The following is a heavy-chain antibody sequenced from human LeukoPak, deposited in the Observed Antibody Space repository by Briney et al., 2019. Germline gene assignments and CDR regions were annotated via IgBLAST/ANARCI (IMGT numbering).Heavy chain of an antibody. Sequence: GSSVKVSCKASGGTFSSYAISWVRQAPGQGLEWMGGIIPIFGTANYAQKFQGRATITADESTSTAYMELSSLRSEDTAVYYCATESLISYGSFDYWGQGTLVTVSS. CDR2: IIPIFGTA. V-gene: IGHV1-69*01. CDR1: GGTFSSYA. D-gene: IGHD5-18*01. CDR3: ATESLISYGSFDY. J-gene: IGHJ4*02.